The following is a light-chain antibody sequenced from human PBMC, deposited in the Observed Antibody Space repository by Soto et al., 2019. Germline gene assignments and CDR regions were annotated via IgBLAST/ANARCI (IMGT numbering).Light chain of an antibody. CDR1: STDVGGYIY. V-gene: IGLV2-14*01. J-gene: IGLJ2*01. Sequence: QSVLTQPASVSGSLGQSIILSCTGTSTDVGGYIYVSWYQQYPGKAPKLIIFEIYNRPSGVSDRFSGSRSGNTASLTISSLQTEDEADYYRSSYSSSSKILFGGGTKVTV. CDR3: SSYSSSSKIL. CDR2: EIY.